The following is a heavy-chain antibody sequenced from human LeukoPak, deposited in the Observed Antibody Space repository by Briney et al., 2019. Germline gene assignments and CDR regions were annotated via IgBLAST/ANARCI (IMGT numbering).Heavy chain of an antibody. V-gene: IGHV1-18*01. CDR3: AREGGYYYDSSGYPLGY. J-gene: IGHJ4*02. CDR1: GFPFTNYG. CDR2: ISAYNGNT. D-gene: IGHD3-22*01. Sequence: GASVKVSCKASGFPFTNYGFTWVRQAPGQGLEWMGWISAYNGNTNYAQKVLGRVTVTTDTSTSTVYMELRSLRSDDTAVYYCAREGGYYYDSSGYPLGYWGQGTLVTVSS.